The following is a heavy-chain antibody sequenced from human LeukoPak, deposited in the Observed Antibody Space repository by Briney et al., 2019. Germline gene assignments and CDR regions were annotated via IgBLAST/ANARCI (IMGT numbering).Heavy chain of an antibody. V-gene: IGHV3-23*01. CDR2: ISGSGGST. CDR1: GFTFSTYG. D-gene: IGHD2-15*01. J-gene: IGHJ3*02. CDR3: AKDGWFPVSDAFDI. Sequence: GGTLRLSCVASGFTFSTYGMSWVRQAPGKGLEWVSAISGSGGSTYYADSVKGRFTISRDNSKNTLYLQMNSLRAEDTAVYYCAKDGWFPVSDAFDIWGKGTTVTVSS.